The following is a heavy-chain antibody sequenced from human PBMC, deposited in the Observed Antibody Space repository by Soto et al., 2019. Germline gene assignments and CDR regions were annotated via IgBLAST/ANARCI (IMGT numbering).Heavy chain of an antibody. CDR2: ISYDGSNK. V-gene: IGHV3-30*18. D-gene: IGHD3-3*01. Sequence: GGSLRLSCAASGFTFSSYGMHWVRQAPGKGLEWVAVISYDGSNKYYADSVKGRFTISRDNSKNTLYLQMNSLRAEDTAVYYCAKGLRFLEWVFDPWGQGTLVTVSS. CDR1: GFTFSSYG. CDR3: AKGLRFLEWVFDP. J-gene: IGHJ5*02.